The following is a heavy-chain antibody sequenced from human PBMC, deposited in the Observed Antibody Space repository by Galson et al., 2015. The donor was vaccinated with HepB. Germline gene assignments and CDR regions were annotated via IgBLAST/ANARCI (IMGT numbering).Heavy chain of an antibody. Sequence: SLRLSCAASGFTFSSYAMHWVRQAPGKGLEWVAVISYDGSNKYYADSVKGRFTISRDNSKNTLYLQMNSLRAEDTAVYYCARSPSVAGIHYYYYYGMDVWGQGTTVTVSS. V-gene: IGHV3-30-3*01. CDR3: ARSPSVAGIHYYYYYGMDV. CDR2: ISYDGSNK. D-gene: IGHD6-19*01. J-gene: IGHJ6*02. CDR1: GFTFSSYA.